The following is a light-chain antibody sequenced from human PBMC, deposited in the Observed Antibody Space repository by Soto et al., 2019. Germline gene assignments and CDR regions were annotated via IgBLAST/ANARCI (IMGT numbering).Light chain of an antibody. CDR3: LPHALFPYS. J-gene: IGKJ2*03. CDR1: QAIRND. Sequence: AIQMTQSPSSLSASVGDTVTFTCRASQAIRNDLGWFQQRPGKPPKLLIYGISILQTGVPSRFSGSGSGTDFTLTISALQPEYFATHYWLPHALFPYSFGQGTRLEI. V-gene: IGKV1-6*01. CDR2: GIS.